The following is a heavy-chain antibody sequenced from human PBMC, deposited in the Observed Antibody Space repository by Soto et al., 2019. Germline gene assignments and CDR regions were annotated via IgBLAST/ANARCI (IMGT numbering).Heavy chain of an antibody. Sequence: GESLKISCKASGYTFTNYWIGWVRQLPGAGLEWMGMIYPSDSETRYSPSFRGHVTIPVDKSISTAYLQWSSLKASDTANYFCARHSLIISPLFALDFWGQGTTVTVSS. CDR1: GYTFTNYW. D-gene: IGHD2-21*01. V-gene: IGHV5-51*01. CDR2: IYPSDSET. J-gene: IGHJ6*02. CDR3: ARHSLIISPLFALDF.